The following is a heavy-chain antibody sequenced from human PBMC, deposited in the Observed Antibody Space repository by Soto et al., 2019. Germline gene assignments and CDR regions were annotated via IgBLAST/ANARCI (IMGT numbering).Heavy chain of an antibody. V-gene: IGHV3-30*03. J-gene: IGHJ4*02. CDR1: GFPFTSYG. D-gene: IGHD3-10*01. CDR3: VGGQYYFDY. Sequence: QVQLVESGGGVVQPGRSLRLSCAASGFPFTSYGMHWVREGTDKGLEWVAIISYDGSDKYYADSVKGRFTISRDNSKNTLYLQMNSLRPEDTALYYCVGGQYYFDYRGQGTLVIVSS. CDR2: ISYDGSDK.